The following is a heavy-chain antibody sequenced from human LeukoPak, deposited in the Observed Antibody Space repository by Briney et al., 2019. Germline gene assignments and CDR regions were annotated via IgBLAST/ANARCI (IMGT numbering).Heavy chain of an antibody. V-gene: IGHV4-59*01. CDR3: ARGSVTPDAGY. CDR1: GGSISTYY. D-gene: IGHD4-17*01. CDR2: LCDSGSTDYNPSL. Sequence: SETLSLTCTVSGGSISTYYWSWIRQPPGKGLEWIGDLCDSGSTDYNPSLDYNPSLKSRVTISVDTSKSQLSLQLTSVTAADTAVYYCARGSVTPDAGYWGPGTLVTVSS. J-gene: IGHJ4*02.